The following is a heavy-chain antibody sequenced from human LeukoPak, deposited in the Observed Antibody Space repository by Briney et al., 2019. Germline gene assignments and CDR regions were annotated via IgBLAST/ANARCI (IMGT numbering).Heavy chain of an antibody. CDR1: GGSISSSSYY. D-gene: IGHD3-10*01. Sequence: SETLSLTCTVSGGSISSSSYYWGWIRPPPGKGLEWIGSIYYSGSTYYNPSLKSRVTISVDTSKNQFSLKLTSVTAADTAVYYCARGSGSYPPLDYWGQGTLVTVFS. J-gene: IGHJ4*02. CDR3: ARGSGSYPPLDY. CDR2: IYYSGST. V-gene: IGHV4-39*07.